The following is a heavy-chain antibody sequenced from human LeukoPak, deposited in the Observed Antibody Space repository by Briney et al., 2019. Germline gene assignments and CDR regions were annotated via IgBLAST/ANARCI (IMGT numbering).Heavy chain of an antibody. J-gene: IGHJ4*02. CDR3: ARGTFTYDFWSGYSHYFDY. V-gene: IGHV4-34*01. D-gene: IGHD3-3*01. CDR1: GGSFSGYH. CDR2: INHSGST. Sequence: SETLSLTCAVYGGSFSGYHWSWIRQPPGKGLEWIGEINHSGSTNYNPSLKSRVTISVDTSKNQFSLKLSSVTAADTAVYYCARGTFTYDFWSGYSHYFDYWGQGTLVTVSS.